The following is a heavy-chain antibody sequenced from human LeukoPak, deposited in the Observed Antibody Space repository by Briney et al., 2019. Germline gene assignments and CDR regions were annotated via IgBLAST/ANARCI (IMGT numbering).Heavy chain of an antibody. V-gene: IGHV1-2*02. D-gene: IGHD4-17*01. J-gene: IGHJ4*02. CDR1: GYTFTGYY. CDR3: RTDRYGDYGDYIDY. Sequence: ASVTVSFKASGYTFTGYYMHWVRQAPGQGQEWMGWINPNSGGTNYAQKFQGRVTMTRDTSISTAYMELSRLRSDDTAVYYCRTDRYGDYGDYIDYWGQGTLVTVSS. CDR2: INPNSGGT.